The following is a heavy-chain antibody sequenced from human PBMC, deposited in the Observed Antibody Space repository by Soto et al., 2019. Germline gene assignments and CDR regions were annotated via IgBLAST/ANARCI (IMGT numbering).Heavy chain of an antibody. CDR2: INAGNGNT. V-gene: IGHV1-3*01. Sequence: QVQLVQSGAEVKKPGASVKVSCKASGYTFTSYAMHWVRQAPGQRLEWMGWINAGNGNTKYSQKFQGRVTITRDTSASTAYRELSSLRSEDTAVYYCARDRTTGNWFDPWGQGTLVTVSS. CDR3: ARDRTTGNWFDP. J-gene: IGHJ5*02. D-gene: IGHD1-7*01. CDR1: GYTFTSYA.